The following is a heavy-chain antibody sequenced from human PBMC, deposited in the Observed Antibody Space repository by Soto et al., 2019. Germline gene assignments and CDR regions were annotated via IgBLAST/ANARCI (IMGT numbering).Heavy chain of an antibody. J-gene: IGHJ4*02. CDR2: IHYTGYT. V-gene: IGHV4-59*01. CDR3: ARALFGTYDTSGYYDY. D-gene: IGHD3-22*01. CDR1: GDSITTYY. Sequence: PSETLSLTCLVSGDSITTYYWTWIRQPPGKGLEWLGCIHYTGYTNYSPSLQSRVTMSVDPSKNHFSLSLTSVTAVDTAVYYCARALFGTYDTSGYYDYWGQGILVTVYS.